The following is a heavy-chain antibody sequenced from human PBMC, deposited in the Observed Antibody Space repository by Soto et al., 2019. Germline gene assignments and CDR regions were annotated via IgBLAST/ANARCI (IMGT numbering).Heavy chain of an antibody. Sequence: GGSLRLSCAASGFIFSTYSMNWVRQGPGKGLEWVSYISSSGSTIYYADSVKGRFTISRDNAKNSLYLQMNSLRAEDTAVYYCARDRFGVVLDAFDIWGQGTMVTVSS. J-gene: IGHJ3*02. CDR2: ISSSGSTI. CDR1: GFIFSTYS. CDR3: ARDRFGVVLDAFDI. D-gene: IGHD3-3*01. V-gene: IGHV3-48*04.